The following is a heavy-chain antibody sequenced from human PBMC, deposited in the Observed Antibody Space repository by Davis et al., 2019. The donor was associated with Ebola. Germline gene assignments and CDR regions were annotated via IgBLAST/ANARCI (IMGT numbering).Heavy chain of an antibody. CDR1: GYTFSSYG. V-gene: IGHV3-30*02. CDR2: IRHDGGSK. Sequence: PGGSLRLSCAASGYTFSSYGMHWVRQAPGTGLEWVAFIRHDGGSKYFADSVKGRFTISRDNSKNTLYLQMDSLRVEDTAVYFCAKDHQVAGTRLPANHWGQGSPVTVSS. CDR3: AKDHQVAGTRLPANH. J-gene: IGHJ5*02. D-gene: IGHD6-19*01.